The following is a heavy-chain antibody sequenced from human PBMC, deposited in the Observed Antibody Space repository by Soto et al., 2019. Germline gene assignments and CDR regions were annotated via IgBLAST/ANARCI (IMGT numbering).Heavy chain of an antibody. CDR1: GGTFSSYA. D-gene: IGHD3-3*01. CDR2: IIPIFGTA. J-gene: IGHJ6*02. CDR3: ARSPYYDFWSGYYTRDYYYGMDV. Sequence: GASVKVSCKASGGTFSSYAISWVRQAPGQGLEWMGGIIPIFGTANYAQKFQGRVTITADESTSTAYMELSSLRSEDTAVYYCARSPYYDFWSGYYTRDYYYGMDVWGQGTTVTVSS. V-gene: IGHV1-69*13.